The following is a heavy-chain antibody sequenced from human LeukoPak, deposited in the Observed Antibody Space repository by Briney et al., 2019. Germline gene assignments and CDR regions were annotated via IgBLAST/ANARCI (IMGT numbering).Heavy chain of an antibody. CDR3: AKVSDRDSSGYYWGFEY. V-gene: IGHV4-59*08. Sequence: SETLSLTCTVSGGSISGYYWSWIRQPPGKGLECIGYIYYSGSTNYNPSLKSRGTISVDTSRNQFSLKLTSVTAADTAVYYCAKVSDRDSSGYYWGFEYWGQGTLVTVSS. CDR2: IYYSGST. J-gene: IGHJ4*02. D-gene: IGHD3-22*01. CDR1: GGSISGYY.